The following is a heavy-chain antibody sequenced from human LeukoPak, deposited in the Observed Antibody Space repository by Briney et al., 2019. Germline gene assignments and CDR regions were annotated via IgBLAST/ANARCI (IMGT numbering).Heavy chain of an antibody. CDR2: ISSSSSYI. CDR3: ARVLAGYYDSSGYSGNDAFDI. CDR1: GFTFSSYS. D-gene: IGHD3-22*01. Sequence: KPGGSLRLSCAASGFTFSSYSMNWVRQAPGKGLEGVSSISSSSSYIDYADSVKGRLPISRDNAKTSLYLQMNSLRAEDTAVYYCARVLAGYYDSSGYSGNDAFDIWGQGTMVTVSS. V-gene: IGHV3-21*01. J-gene: IGHJ3*02.